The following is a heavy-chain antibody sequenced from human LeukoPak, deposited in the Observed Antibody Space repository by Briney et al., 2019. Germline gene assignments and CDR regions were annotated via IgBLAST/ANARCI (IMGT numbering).Heavy chain of an antibody. CDR2: IIPIFGTA. CDR1: GGTFSSYA. V-gene: IGHV1-69*13. J-gene: IGHJ4*02. Sequence: SVKVSCKASGGTFSSYAISWVRQAPGQGLEWMGGIIPIFGTANYAQKFQGRVTITADESTSTAYMELSSLRSEDTAVYYCASYYDSSGYSFSLGYWGQGTLVTVSS. D-gene: IGHD3-22*01. CDR3: ASYYDSSGYSFSLGY.